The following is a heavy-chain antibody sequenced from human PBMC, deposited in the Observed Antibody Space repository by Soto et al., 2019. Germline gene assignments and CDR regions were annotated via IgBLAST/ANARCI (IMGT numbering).Heavy chain of an antibody. D-gene: IGHD2-8*01. J-gene: IGHJ4*02. CDR1: GYTFSNFG. CDR2: ISPYNGNT. CDR3: ARDRLGVSVTGGGFDS. Sequence: QVQLVQSGGEVKKPGASVKVSCKASGYTFSNFGLSWVRQAPGQGLELMGWISPYNGNTNYAQKLQGRLTRTTDTATSTAYMELRSLRSDDTAVYYCARDRLGVSVTGGGFDSWGQGTLVTVSS. V-gene: IGHV1-18*01.